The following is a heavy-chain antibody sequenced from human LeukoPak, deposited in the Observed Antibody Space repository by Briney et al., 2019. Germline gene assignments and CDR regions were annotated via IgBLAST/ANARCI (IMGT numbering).Heavy chain of an antibody. V-gene: IGHV3-23*01. D-gene: IGHD4-23*01. Sequence: GGSLRLSCAASGFTFSSYAMSWVRQAPWKGLEWVSAISGSGDTTFYADSVKGRFTISKDNSKNTLYLQMNNLRAEDTAVYYCAKAGGSADYGGNSGNVYWGQGTLVIVSS. CDR1: GFTFSSYA. J-gene: IGHJ4*02. CDR3: AKAGGSADYGGNSGNVY. CDR2: ISGSGDTT.